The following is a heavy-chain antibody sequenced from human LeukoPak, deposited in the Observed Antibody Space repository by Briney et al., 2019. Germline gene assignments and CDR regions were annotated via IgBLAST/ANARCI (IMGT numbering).Heavy chain of an antibody. CDR2: INPSGGST. CDR3: ARDSNSGDPQWFDP. J-gene: IGHJ5*02. Sequence: ASVKVSCKASGYTFTGYYMHWVRQAPGQGLEWMGIINPSGGSTSYAQKFQGRVTMTRGTSTGTVYMELSSLRSEDTAVYYCARDSNSGDPQWFDPWGQGTLVTVSS. D-gene: IGHD4-23*01. CDR1: GYTFTGYY. V-gene: IGHV1-46*01.